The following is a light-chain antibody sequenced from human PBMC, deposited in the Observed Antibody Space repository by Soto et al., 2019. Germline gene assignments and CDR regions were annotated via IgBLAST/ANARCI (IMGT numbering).Light chain of an antibody. V-gene: IGKV1-9*01. CDR1: QGISSY. CDR3: QQRKDYPLT. J-gene: IGKJ4*01. CDR2: AAS. Sequence: DIQLTQSPSFLSASVGDRVTITCRASQGISSYLAWFQQKPGRAPKLLVYAASTLQSGVPSRFSGSGSGTEFTLTISSPQPEDFATYYCQQRKDYPLTFGGGTKVDIK.